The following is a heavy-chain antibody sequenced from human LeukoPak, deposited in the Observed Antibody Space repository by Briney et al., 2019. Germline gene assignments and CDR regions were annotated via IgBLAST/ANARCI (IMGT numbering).Heavy chain of an antibody. CDR2: ISSSGSTI. V-gene: IGHV3-11*04. D-gene: IGHD6-13*01. CDR1: GFTFSDYY. J-gene: IGHJ4*02. Sequence: PGGSLRLSCAASGFTFSDYYMSWIRQAPGKGLEWVSYISSSGSTIYNADSVKGRFTISRDNAKNSLYLQMNSLRAEDTAVYYCARVESLPGYSSSWPEKYFDYWGQGTLVTVSS. CDR3: ARVESLPGYSSSWPEKYFDY.